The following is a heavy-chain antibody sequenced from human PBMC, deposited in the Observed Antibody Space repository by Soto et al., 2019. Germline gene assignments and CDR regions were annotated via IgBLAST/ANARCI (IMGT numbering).Heavy chain of an antibody. CDR1: GGSFSGYY. V-gene: IGHV4-34*01. CDR2: IDHSGST. Sequence: QVQLQQWGAGLLKPSETLSLTCAVYGGSFSGYYWSWIRQPPGKGLEWIGDIDHSGSTNYNQSLKSRVTISVDTYKNQFSMKLSEVTAADTAVYYCARGQDEDIVVVPAADYYYGMDVWGQGTTVTVSS. J-gene: IGHJ6*02. D-gene: IGHD2-2*01. CDR3: ARGQDEDIVVVPAADYYYGMDV.